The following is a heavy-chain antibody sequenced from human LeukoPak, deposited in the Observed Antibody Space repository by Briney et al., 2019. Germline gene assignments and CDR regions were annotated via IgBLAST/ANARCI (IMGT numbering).Heavy chain of an antibody. V-gene: IGHV4-59*01. CDR1: GGSIRSYY. CDR3: ARSYDTYFDY. CDR2: IFVAGSI. Sequence: SGTLSLTCTVSGGSIRSYYWSWIRQPPGKGLEWIGYIFVAGSISYNPSLKSRVTISVDRSKHQFSLKLSSVAAADTAVYYCARSYDTYFDYWGQGTLVTVS. D-gene: IGHD3-3*01. J-gene: IGHJ4*02.